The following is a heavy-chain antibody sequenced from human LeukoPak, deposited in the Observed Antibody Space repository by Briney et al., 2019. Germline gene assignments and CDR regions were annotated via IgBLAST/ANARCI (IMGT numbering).Heavy chain of an antibody. D-gene: IGHD3-10*01. Sequence: PSETLSLTCSVSGGSLNSHYWSWIRQPPGKRLEWIGYIFNTGNTNYNPSLASRVTMSVDTSRTQFFLRLGPVTAADTAIYYCASRPADTTWYGVFDYWSQGTLVTVSS. J-gene: IGHJ4*02. CDR1: GGSLNSHY. CDR2: IFNTGNT. CDR3: ASRPADTTWYGVFDY. V-gene: IGHV4-59*11.